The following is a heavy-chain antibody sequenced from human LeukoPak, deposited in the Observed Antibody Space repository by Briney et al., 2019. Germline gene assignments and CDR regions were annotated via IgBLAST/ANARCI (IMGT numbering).Heavy chain of an antibody. Sequence: GXXWGWIRPPPXXGXEWTGSIDHSGSTXYNPSLKRRITISVXRSKXQFSLKLSSVTAADTAVYYCXXXXXXAXXVXFDYWGXGXLVTVSS. CDR3: XXXXXXAXXVXFDY. CDR2: IDHSGST. V-gene: IGHV4-38-2*01. CDR1: GXX. J-gene: IGHJ4*02.